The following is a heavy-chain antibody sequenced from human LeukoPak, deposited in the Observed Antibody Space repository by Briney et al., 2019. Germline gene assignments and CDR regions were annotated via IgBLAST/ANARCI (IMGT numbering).Heavy chain of an antibody. V-gene: IGHV4-59*12. CDR2: IYYSGST. Sequence: SETLSLTCTVSGGSISSYYWSWIRQPPGKGLEWIGYIYYSGSTNYNPSLKSRVTISVDTSKNQFSLKLSSVTAADTAVYYCARGRRYCSGGSCYSYYYYYYYMDVWGKGTTVTVSS. D-gene: IGHD2-15*01. CDR3: ARGRRYCSGGSCYSYYYYYYYMDV. J-gene: IGHJ6*03. CDR1: GGSISSYY.